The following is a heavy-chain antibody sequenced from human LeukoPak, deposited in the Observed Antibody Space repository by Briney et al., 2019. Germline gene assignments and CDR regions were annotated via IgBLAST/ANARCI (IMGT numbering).Heavy chain of an antibody. Sequence: ASVKVSCKASGYTFTGYYMHWVRQAPGQGLEWMGWINPNSGGTNYAQKLQGRVTMTTDTSTSTAYMELRSLRSDDTAVYYCARDLTRAGITMVRGPFDYWGQGTLVTVSS. V-gene: IGHV1-2*02. CDR1: GYTFTGYY. CDR2: INPNSGGT. D-gene: IGHD3-10*01. J-gene: IGHJ4*02. CDR3: ARDLTRAGITMVRGPFDY.